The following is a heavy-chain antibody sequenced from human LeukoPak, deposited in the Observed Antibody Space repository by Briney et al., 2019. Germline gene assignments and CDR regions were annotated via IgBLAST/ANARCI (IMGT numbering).Heavy chain of an antibody. CDR1: GGSISTTSYY. V-gene: IGHV4-39*07. CDR3: ARSRVSNYFS. Sequence: SETLSLTCTVFGGSISTTSYYWGWIRQPPGKGLEWIGSIYYSATTSYNPSLKSRVTISVDTSRNQFSLNLSSVTAADTAVYYCARSRVSNYFSWGQGTLVTVSS. J-gene: IGHJ5*02. CDR2: IYYSATT. D-gene: IGHD3-16*01.